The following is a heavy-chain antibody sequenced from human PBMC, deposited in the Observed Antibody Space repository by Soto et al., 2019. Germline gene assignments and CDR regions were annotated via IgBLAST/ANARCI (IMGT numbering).Heavy chain of an antibody. CDR3: ARELTDIVVVPAAIPWFDP. CDR2: IIPIFGTA. V-gene: IGHV1-69*13. D-gene: IGHD2-2*01. CDR1: GCTFSSYA. J-gene: IGHJ5*02. Sequence: ASVKVSCKASGCTFSSYAISWVRQAPGQGLEWMGGIIPIFGTANYAQKFQGRVTITADESTSTAYMELSSLRSEDTAVYYCARELTDIVVVPAAIPWFDPWGQGTLVTVSS.